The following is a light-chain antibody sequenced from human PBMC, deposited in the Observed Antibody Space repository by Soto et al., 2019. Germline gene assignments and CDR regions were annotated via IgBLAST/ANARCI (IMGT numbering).Light chain of an antibody. V-gene: IGKV3-20*01. J-gene: IGKJ2*01. Sequence: EIVLTQSPGTLSLSPGERATLSCRTSQSVDSAYLAWYQQKPGQAPRLLIYATSTRATGIPDRFSGSGSGADFTLTISRLEPEDFAVYYCQQFGSSLYPFGQGTKLEIK. CDR2: ATS. CDR3: QQFGSSLYP. CDR1: QSVDSAY.